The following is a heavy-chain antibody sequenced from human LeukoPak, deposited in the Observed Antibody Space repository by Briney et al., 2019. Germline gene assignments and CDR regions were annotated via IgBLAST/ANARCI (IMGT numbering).Heavy chain of an antibody. CDR1: GYTFTTYW. V-gene: IGHV5-51*01. D-gene: IGHD6-25*01. CDR2: IYPGDSDT. CDR3: ARHPSGFLDYYYMDV. Sequence: GESLKISCKGSGYTFTTYWIAWVRQMPGKGLEWMGIIYPGDSDTRYSPPFQGQVTISADKSSSTAYLQWSSLTASDTAMYYCARHPSGFLDYYYMDVWGRGTTVTVSS. J-gene: IGHJ6*03.